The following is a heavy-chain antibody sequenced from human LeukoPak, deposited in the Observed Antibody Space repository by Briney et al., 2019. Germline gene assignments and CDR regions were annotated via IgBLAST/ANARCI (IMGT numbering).Heavy chain of an antibody. D-gene: IGHD3-9*01. Sequence: PSETLSLTCTVSGGSISSGDYYWSWIRQPPGKGLEWIGYIYYSGSTYYNPSLKSRVTISVDTSKNQFSLKLSSATAADTAVYYCARDSRFLTGYYNYWGQGTLVTVSS. J-gene: IGHJ4*02. CDR1: GGSISSGDYY. V-gene: IGHV4-30-4*01. CDR3: ARDSRFLTGYYNY. CDR2: IYYSGST.